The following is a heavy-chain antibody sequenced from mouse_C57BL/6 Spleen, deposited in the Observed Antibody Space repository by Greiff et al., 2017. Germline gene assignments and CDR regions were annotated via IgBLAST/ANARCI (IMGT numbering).Heavy chain of an antibody. Sequence: VKLMESGAELVKPGASVKISCKASGYAFSSYWMNWVKQRPGKGLEWIGQIYPGDGDTNYNGKFKGKATLTADKSSSTAYMQLSSLTSEDSAVYFCARRSTVVARAMDYWGQGTSVTVSS. D-gene: IGHD1-1*01. CDR1: GYAFSSYW. CDR3: ARRSTVVARAMDY. J-gene: IGHJ4*01. CDR2: IYPGDGDT. V-gene: IGHV1-80*01.